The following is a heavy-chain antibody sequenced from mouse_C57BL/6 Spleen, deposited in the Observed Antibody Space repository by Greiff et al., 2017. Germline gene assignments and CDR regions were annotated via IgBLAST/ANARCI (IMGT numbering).Heavy chain of an antibody. CDR1: GYTFTSYW. D-gene: IGHD2-5*01. Sequence: QVQLQQPGAELVMPGASVKLSCKASGYTFTSYWMHWVKQRPGQGLEWIGKIHPSDSYTNYNQKFKGKSTLTVDKSSSVANMQLSGQTSDDSAVYYCAVDYNNYGFARGYWGQGTSVTVAS. CDR3: AVDYNNYGFARGY. J-gene: IGHJ4*01. CDR2: IHPSDSYT. V-gene: IGHV1-69*01.